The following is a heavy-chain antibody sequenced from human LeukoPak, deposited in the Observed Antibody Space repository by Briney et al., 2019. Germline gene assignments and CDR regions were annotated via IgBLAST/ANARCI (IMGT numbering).Heavy chain of an antibody. J-gene: IGHJ4*02. D-gene: IGHD2-2*01. Sequence: PGGSLRLSCAASGFSFNNYAMSWVRQAPGKGLEWVSAIGGSGGSTYYADSVKGRFTISRDNSKNTLYLQMSSLRAEDTAVYYCVKGRCSGSSCYGGDYWGQGTLVTVSS. CDR2: IGGSGGST. CDR1: GFSFNNYA. CDR3: VKGRCSGSSCYGGDY. V-gene: IGHV3-23*01.